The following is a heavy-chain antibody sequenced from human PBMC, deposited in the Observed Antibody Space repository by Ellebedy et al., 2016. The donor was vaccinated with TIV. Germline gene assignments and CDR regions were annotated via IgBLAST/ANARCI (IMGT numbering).Heavy chain of an antibody. Sequence: MPSETLSLTCTVSGGSISSSSYYRGWIRQPPGKGLEWIGSIYYSGSTYYNPSLKSRVTISVDTSKNQFSLKLSSVTAADTAVYYCARLGRGLPVYWGQGTLVTVSS. CDR1: GGSISSSSYY. CDR3: ARLGRGLPVY. CDR2: IYYSGST. V-gene: IGHV4-39*01. J-gene: IGHJ4*02. D-gene: IGHD1-26*01.